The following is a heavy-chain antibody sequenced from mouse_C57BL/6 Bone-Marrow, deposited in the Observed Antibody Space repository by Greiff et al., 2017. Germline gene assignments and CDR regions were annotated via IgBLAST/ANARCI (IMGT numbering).Heavy chain of an antibody. CDR1: GVTFSSYT. D-gene: IGHD2-4*01. Sequence: LVESGGGLVKPGGSLKLSCAASGVTFSSYTMSWVRQTPEKRLEWVATISGGGGNTYYPDSVKGRFTISRDNAKNTLYLQMSSLRSEDTALYYCARHRGYYDYDDGFAYWGQGTLVTVSA. CDR3: ARHRGYYDYDDGFAY. J-gene: IGHJ3*01. CDR2: ISGGGGNT. V-gene: IGHV5-9*01.